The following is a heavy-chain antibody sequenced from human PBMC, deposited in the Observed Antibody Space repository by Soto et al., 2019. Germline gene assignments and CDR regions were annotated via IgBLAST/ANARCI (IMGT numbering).Heavy chain of an antibody. CDR3: ARGLMSGSYYSGGWYYFDY. D-gene: IGHD1-26*01. CDR1: GGSFSGYI. CDR2: INHSGST. Sequence: QVQLQQWGAGLLKPSETLSLTCAVYGGSFSGYIWSWIRQPPGKGLQWIGQINHSGSTNYNPSLKSRVTISLHPSNSHFSLELSSVTAADTAVYYCARGLMSGSYYSGGWYYFDYWGQGTLVTVSS. V-gene: IGHV4-34*01. J-gene: IGHJ4*02.